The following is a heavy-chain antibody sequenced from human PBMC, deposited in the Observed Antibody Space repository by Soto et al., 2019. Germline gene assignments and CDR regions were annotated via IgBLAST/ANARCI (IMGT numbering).Heavy chain of an antibody. D-gene: IGHD3-3*01. CDR3: ARDGVASLGY. CDR1: GFTVSSSY. J-gene: IGHJ4*02. Sequence: EVQLVESGGGLVQPGGSLRLSCAASGFTVSSSYMSWVRQAPGKGLEWVSVIYSGGSTYYAHSVEGRFTISRDNSKNTLYLQMNSLRVEDTAVYYCARDGVASLGYWGQGTLVTVSS. V-gene: IGHV3-66*01. CDR2: IYSGGST.